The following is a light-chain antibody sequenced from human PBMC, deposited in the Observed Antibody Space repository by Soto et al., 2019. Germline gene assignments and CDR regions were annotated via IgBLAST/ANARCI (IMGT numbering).Light chain of an antibody. CDR2: GAS. CDR3: QQYGSSPPWT. CDR1: QSVTSNY. Sequence: EIVLTQSPGSLSLSPGERATLSCCASQSVTSNYLAWYQQKPGQAPRLLIYGASSRATGIPDRFSGSGSGTDFTLTISRLEPEDFAVYYCQQYGSSPPWTFGQGTKVDIK. V-gene: IGKV3-20*01. J-gene: IGKJ1*01.